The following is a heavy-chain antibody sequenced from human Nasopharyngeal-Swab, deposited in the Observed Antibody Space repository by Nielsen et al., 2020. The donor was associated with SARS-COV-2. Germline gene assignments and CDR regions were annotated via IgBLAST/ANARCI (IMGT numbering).Heavy chain of an antibody. D-gene: IGHD2-8*01. CDR3: AKDHQLIRNYYYYDMDV. Sequence: WIRQPPGKGLEWMAVISYDGIKKYYADSVKGRFTLFRDNSKNTLYLQMNSLRTEDTAVHYCAKDHQLIRNYYYYDMDVWGQGTTVTVSS. J-gene: IGHJ6*02. CDR2: ISYDGIKK. V-gene: IGHV3-30*18.